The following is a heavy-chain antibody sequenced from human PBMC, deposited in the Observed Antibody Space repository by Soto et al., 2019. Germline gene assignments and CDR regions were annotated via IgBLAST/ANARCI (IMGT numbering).Heavy chain of an antibody. D-gene: IGHD6-19*01. CDR3: ARRSSGWVFDY. CDR1: GFTFSSYA. Sequence: EVQMLESGGGLVQPGGSLRLSCAASGFTFSSYAMSWVRQAPGKGLEWVSVISGSGGSTYYADSVKGRFTISRDNSKNTLYLQMNSLRAEDTDVYYCARRSSGWVFDYWGQGTLVTVSS. CDR2: ISGSGGST. J-gene: IGHJ4*02. V-gene: IGHV3-23*01.